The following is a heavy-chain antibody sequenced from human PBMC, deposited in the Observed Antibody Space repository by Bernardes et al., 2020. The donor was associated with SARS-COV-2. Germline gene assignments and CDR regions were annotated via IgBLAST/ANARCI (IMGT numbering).Heavy chain of an antibody. CDR1: GFSFSNSW. CDR3: ARTAPTIAAAGYYYYYYGMDV. D-gene: IGHD6-13*01. J-gene: IGHJ6*02. Sequence: GGSLRLSCAASGFSFSNSWMHWVRQAPGKGLVWVSRINPDGSSSTYGDSVKGRFTISRDNSKNTLYLQMNSLRAEDTAVYYCARTAPTIAAAGYYYYYYGMDVWGQGTTVTVSS. V-gene: IGHV3-74*03. CDR2: INPDGSSS.